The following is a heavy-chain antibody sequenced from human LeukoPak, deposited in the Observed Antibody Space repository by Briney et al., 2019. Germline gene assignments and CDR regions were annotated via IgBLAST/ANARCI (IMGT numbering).Heavy chain of an antibody. CDR3: ARADGSNTGTNGFDV. CDR1: GYRFKVYD. CDR2: ISTYTGRA. Sequence: GASVKVSCKTSGYRFKVYDISWVRQAPGHGLDYVGWISTYTGRARYAQKFQGRVSVIIDTSTSTAYLELTNLTSSDTGLYYCARADGSNTGTNGFDVWGLGTMVTVAS. V-gene: IGHV1-18*01. D-gene: IGHD4-11*01. J-gene: IGHJ3*01.